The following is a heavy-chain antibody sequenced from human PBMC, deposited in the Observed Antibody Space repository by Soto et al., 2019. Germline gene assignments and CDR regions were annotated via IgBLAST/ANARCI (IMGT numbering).Heavy chain of an antibody. CDR3: ARGNVVAIDY. V-gene: IGHV4-30-2*01. CDR2: IYHSGST. CDR1: GGSISSGGYS. D-gene: IGHD2-21*01. Sequence: QLQLQESGSGLVKPSQTLSLTCAVSGGSISSGGYSWSWIRQPPGKGLEWIGYIYHSGSTYYNLSLKRRVNISVDRSKNPFSLKLSSVAAADTAVYYCARGNVVAIDYWGQGTLVTVSS. J-gene: IGHJ4*02.